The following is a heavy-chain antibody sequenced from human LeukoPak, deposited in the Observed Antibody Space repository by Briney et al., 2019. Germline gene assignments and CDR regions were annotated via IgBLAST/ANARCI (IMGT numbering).Heavy chain of an antibody. V-gene: IGHV3-64*01. CDR1: GFTFSSYA. J-gene: IGHJ4*02. D-gene: IGHD3-22*01. CDR3: ARGHHYYDSSAYYY. CDR2: ISSNGGST. Sequence: GGSLRLSCAASGFTFSSYAMHWVRQAPGKGLEYVSAISSNGGSTYYANSVKGRFTISRDTAKNTLYLQMNSLRAEDTAVYYCARGHHYYDSSAYYYWGREPWSPSPQ.